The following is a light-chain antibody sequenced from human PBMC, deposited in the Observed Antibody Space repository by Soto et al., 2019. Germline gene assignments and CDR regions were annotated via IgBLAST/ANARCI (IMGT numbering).Light chain of an antibody. J-gene: IGKJ4*01. CDR2: WAS. CDR3: QQYYSSPQT. CDR1: QSVLYTSNSKNY. V-gene: IGKV4-1*01. Sequence: DIVMTQSPDSLAVSLGERATINCKSSQSVLYTSNSKNYLAWYQHKPGQPPKLLIYWASTRESGVPDRISGSGSGTDFTLTISSLQAEDVAVYYCQQYYSSPQTFGGGTKVVIK.